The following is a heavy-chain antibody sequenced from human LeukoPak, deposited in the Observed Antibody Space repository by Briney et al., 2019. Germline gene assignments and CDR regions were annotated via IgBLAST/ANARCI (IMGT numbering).Heavy chain of an antibody. J-gene: IGHJ4*02. V-gene: IGHV3-66*01. CDR2: IYSGGST. D-gene: IGHD1-26*01. CDR3: AKTGATSYFDY. Sequence: GVSLRLSCAASVFTVSINYMIWVRQAPGKGLEWVSVIYSGGSTYYGDSVKGRFNISRDNSKNTLYLQMNSLRAEDTAVYYCAKTGATSYFDYWGQGTLVTVSS. CDR1: VFTVSINY.